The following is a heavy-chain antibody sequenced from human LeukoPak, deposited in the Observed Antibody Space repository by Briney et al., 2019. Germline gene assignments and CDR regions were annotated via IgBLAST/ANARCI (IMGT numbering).Heavy chain of an antibody. CDR1: GFFFSNYG. D-gene: IGHD2-15*01. J-gene: IGHJ6*02. CDR3: AKRYCKSATCRSDMDA. V-gene: IGHV3-30*02. CDR2: IQFDGSKT. Sequence: PGGSLRLSCAASGFFFSNYGMHWVRQAPGKGLEWVALIQFDGSKTYSADSVKGRFTISRDNPRNTLYLQMNRLRPEDTAVYYCAKRYCKSATCRSDMDAWGQGTTVTVSS.